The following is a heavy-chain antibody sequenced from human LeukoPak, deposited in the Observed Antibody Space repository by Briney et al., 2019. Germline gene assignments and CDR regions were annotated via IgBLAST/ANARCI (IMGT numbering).Heavy chain of an antibody. V-gene: IGHV3-9*01. CDR2: LSWDSGSI. Sequence: GGSLSLSCAASGFTFDDYAMLWARQAPGEGLVGFSGLSWDSGSIGYADSVKGRFTISRDNAKNSLYLQMNSLRAEDTALYYCAKDVLSGYDFWSGHAFDIWGQGTMVTVSS. D-gene: IGHD3-3*01. J-gene: IGHJ3*02. CDR1: GFTFDDYA. CDR3: AKDVLSGYDFWSGHAFDI.